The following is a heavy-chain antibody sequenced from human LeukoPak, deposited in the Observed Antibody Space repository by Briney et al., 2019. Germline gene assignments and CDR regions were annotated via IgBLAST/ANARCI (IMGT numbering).Heavy chain of an antibody. Sequence: ASVKVSCKASGYTFTGYYMHWVRQAPGQGLEWMGWINPNSGGTNYAQKFQGRVTMTRDTSISTAYMELSSLRSEDTAVYYCARLAYCGGDCYEAGAFDIWGQGTMVTVSS. J-gene: IGHJ3*02. V-gene: IGHV1-2*02. CDR3: ARLAYCGGDCYEAGAFDI. D-gene: IGHD2-21*02. CDR1: GYTFTGYY. CDR2: INPNSGGT.